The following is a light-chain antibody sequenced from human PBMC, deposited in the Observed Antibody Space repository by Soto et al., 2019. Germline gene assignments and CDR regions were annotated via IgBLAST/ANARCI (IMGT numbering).Light chain of an antibody. V-gene: IGLV2-14*03. J-gene: IGLJ1*01. CDR3: SSPTSSTTRI. CDR1: SSDVGGYKY. Sequence: QSVLTQPASVSGSPGQSITISCTGTSSDVGGYKYVSWYQQHPGKAPKLMIYDVSNRPSGVSHRFSGSKSGDTASLTISGLQARDEADYYCSSPTSSTTRIFGTGTKVTVL. CDR2: DVS.